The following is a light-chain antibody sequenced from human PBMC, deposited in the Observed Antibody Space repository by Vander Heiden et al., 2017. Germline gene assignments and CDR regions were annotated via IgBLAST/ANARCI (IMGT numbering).Light chain of an antibody. CDR2: EVS. CDR1: SSHVGGYAY. Sequence: QFALTPPPSASRSPVQLVSISRTGTSSHVGGYAYASWFQLHPGKAPPLAVLEVSKRPSGVPDRFSGYKSGNTGCLTVPGLQAEDEADYYCSSFAGIKNIMSGGGTKLTVL. CDR3: SSFAGIKNIM. V-gene: IGLV2-8*01. J-gene: IGLJ3*02.